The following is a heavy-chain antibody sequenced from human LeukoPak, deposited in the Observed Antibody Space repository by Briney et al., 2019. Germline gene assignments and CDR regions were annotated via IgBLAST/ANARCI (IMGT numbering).Heavy chain of an antibody. Sequence: GASVKVSCKASGYTFTSYGISWVRQASGQGLEWMGWISAYNGNTNYAQKLQGRVTMTRDTSTSTVYMELSSLRSEDTAVYYCARESGYDGSPLDYWGQGTLVTVSS. D-gene: IGHD5-12*01. J-gene: IGHJ4*02. CDR3: ARESGYDGSPLDY. V-gene: IGHV1-18*01. CDR2: ISAYNGNT. CDR1: GYTFTSYG.